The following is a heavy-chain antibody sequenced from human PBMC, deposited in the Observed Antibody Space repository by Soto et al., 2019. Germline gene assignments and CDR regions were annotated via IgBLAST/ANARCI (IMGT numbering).Heavy chain of an antibody. V-gene: IGHV1-24*01. CDR1: GYTLTELS. CDR3: ARDGSTGTTNYHYAMDV. Sequence: ASVKVSCKVSGYTLTELSMHWVRQAPGKGLEWMGGFDPEDGETIYAQKFQGRVTMTEDTSTDTAYMELSSLRAEDTAVYYCARDGSTGTTNYHYAMDVWGQGTTVTVSS. CDR2: FDPEDGET. D-gene: IGHD4-17*01. J-gene: IGHJ6*02.